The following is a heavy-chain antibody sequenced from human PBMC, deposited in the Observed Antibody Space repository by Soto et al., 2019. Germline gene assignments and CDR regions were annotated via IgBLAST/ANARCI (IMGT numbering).Heavy chain of an antibody. V-gene: IGHV4-34*01. CDR1: GGSFSGYY. CDR2: INHSGST. Sequence: QVQLQQWGAGLLKPSETLSLTCAVYGGSFSGYYWSWIRQPPGKGLEWIGEINHSGSTNYNPSLKSRVTISVDTSENQFSLKLSSVTAADTSVYYCARSSGSCWGQGTLVTVSS. J-gene: IGHJ1*01. CDR3: ARSSGSC. D-gene: IGHD3-10*01.